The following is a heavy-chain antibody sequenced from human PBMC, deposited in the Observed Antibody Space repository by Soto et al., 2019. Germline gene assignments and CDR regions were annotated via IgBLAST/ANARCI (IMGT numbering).Heavy chain of an antibody. CDR3: ARENYYDSSEGAFDI. J-gene: IGHJ3*02. CDR2: ISSSSSYI. Sequence: LRLSFAASGFTFSSYSMNWVRQAPGKGLEWVSSISSSSSYIYYADSVKGRFTISRDNAKNSLYLQMNSLRAEDTAVYYCARENYYDSSEGAFDIWGQGTMVTVSS. V-gene: IGHV3-21*01. CDR1: GFTFSSYS. D-gene: IGHD3-22*01.